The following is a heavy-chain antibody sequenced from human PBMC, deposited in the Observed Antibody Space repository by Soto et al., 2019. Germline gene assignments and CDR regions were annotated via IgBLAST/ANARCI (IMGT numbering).Heavy chain of an antibody. V-gene: IGHV1-18*01. CDR2: ISGYNGQT. Sequence: QVQLVQSGPEVKNPGASVKVSCKASGYSFSPYGISWVRQAPGQGLEWMGWISGYNGQTNYAQRFWNRVTFTTDTSTNTPYMKRRSLRSDDTAIYYLARDGRKEVWVAGLNAMDVWGPATTVIVSS. CDR3: ARDGRKEVWVAGLNAMDV. J-gene: IGHJ6*02. D-gene: IGHD1-26*01. CDR1: GYSFSPYG.